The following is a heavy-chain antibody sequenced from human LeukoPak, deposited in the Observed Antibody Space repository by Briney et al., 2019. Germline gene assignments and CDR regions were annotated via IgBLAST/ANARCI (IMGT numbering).Heavy chain of an antibody. D-gene: IGHD3-3*01. CDR3: ARHIAPEQWLLSNYYYYYYMDV. V-gene: IGHV4-39*01. J-gene: IGHJ6*03. Sequence: SETLSLTCTVSGGSISSSSYYWGWIRQPPGKGLEWIGSIYFSGSTYYNPSLKSRVTISVDTSKNQFSLKLSSVTAADTAVYYCARHIAPEQWLLSNYYYYYYMDVWGKGTTVTVSS. CDR2: IYFSGST. CDR1: GGSISSSSYY.